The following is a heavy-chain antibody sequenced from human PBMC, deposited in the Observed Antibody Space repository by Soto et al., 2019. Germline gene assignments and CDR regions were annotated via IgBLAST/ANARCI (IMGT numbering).Heavy chain of an antibody. J-gene: IGHJ1*01. CDR2: ISSSGSTI. Sequence: PGGSLRLSXVASGFTFSSYTMNWVRQTPGRRLEWVAYISSSGSTIYYAESVKGRFTVSRDNAKSSLYLQMDGLRDEDTAVYYRASGLGSSRSWGQGSRVTVSS. D-gene: IGHD3-10*01. V-gene: IGHV3-48*02. CDR3: ASGLGSSRS. CDR1: GFTFSSYT.